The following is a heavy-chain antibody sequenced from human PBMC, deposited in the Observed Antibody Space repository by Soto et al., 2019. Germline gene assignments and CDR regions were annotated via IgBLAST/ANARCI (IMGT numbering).Heavy chain of an antibody. V-gene: IGHV1-18*01. Sequence: QVQLLQSGAEVKKPWASVKVSCRASGYTFTSYGISWVRQAPGQGLEWMGWISAYNGNTNYAPKHQGRVTMTTDTTPKTAHMELRTLRSDDTAVYYCARETEVPAATHDALYIWGEGTMVAVSS. J-gene: IGHJ3*02. CDR1: GYTFTSYG. CDR2: ISAYNGNT. CDR3: ARETEVPAATHDALYI. D-gene: IGHD2-2*01.